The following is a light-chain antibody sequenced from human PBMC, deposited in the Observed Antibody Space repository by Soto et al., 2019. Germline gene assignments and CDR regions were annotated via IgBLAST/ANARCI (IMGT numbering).Light chain of an antibody. V-gene: IGKV3-20*01. J-gene: IGKJ5*01. Sequence: DILLTQSPSTLSVSPGERATLSWRASQSLISSNFAWYQHKPGQAPKLLIYGVSNRATAIPERFSVSGSGTDFTLTISRLETEDFAVYYCQQYHNSTVAFGQGTRLEIK. CDR1: QSLISSN. CDR2: GVS. CDR3: QQYHNSTVA.